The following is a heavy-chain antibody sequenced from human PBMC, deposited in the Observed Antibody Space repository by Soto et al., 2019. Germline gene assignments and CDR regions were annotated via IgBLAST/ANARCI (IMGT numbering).Heavy chain of an antibody. D-gene: IGHD3-10*01. J-gene: IGHJ6*03. V-gene: IGHV3-9*01. CDR1: GFNFDDYA. CDR3: AKDAGGQITMVRGIFPSRLGDLGIHHYMDV. CDR2: ISWNSDNI. Sequence: GGSLRLSCAASGFNFDDYAMHWVRQAPGKGLEWVSGISWNSDNIGYADSVKGRFTISRDNAKNSLYLKMNSLGAEDTALYFCAKDAGGQITMVRGIFPSRLGDLGIHHYMDVWGKGTTVTVSS.